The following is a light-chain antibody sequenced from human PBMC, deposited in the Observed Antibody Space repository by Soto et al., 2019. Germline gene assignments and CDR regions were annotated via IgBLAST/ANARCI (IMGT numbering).Light chain of an antibody. CDR1: TSNIGNNY. CDR2: DNT. CDR3: GTWDSSLNSVV. Sequence: QSVLTQPPSVSAAPGQRVSISCSGSTSNIGNNYVSWYQHFPGTAPKLLIYDNTKRPSGIPDRFSGSRSGTSATLGITGVQTGDEATYHCGTWDSSLNSVVFGGGTKLTVL. V-gene: IGLV1-51*01. J-gene: IGLJ2*01.